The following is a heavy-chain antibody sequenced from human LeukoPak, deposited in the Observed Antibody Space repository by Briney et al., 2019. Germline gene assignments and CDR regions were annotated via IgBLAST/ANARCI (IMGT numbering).Heavy chain of an antibody. CDR2: IRYDGSNK. Sequence: GGSLRLSCAASGFTFSSYGMHWVRQAPGKGLEWVTFIRYDGSNKYYADSVKGRFTISRDNSKNTLYLQMNSLRAEDTAVYYCAEATRATETDSQDYWGQGILVTVSS. D-gene: IGHD1-14*01. CDR1: GFTFSSYG. J-gene: IGHJ4*02. CDR3: AEATRATETDSQDY. V-gene: IGHV3-30*02.